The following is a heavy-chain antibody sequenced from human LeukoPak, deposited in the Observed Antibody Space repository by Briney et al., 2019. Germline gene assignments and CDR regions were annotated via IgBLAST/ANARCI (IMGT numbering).Heavy chain of an antibody. CDR2: IYYYSGST. D-gene: IGHD1-14*01. V-gene: IGHV4-39*07. Sequence: PSETLSLTCTVSGGSITESYWSWIRQPPGKGLEWIGSIYYYSGSTYYNPSLKSRVTISVDTSKSQFSLKLSSVTAADTAVYYCARGRNADWFDPWGQGTLVTVSS. CDR1: GGSITESY. CDR3: ARGRNADWFDP. J-gene: IGHJ5*02.